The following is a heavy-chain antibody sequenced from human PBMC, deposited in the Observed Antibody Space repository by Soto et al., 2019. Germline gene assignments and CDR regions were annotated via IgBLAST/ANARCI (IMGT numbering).Heavy chain of an antibody. V-gene: IGHV3-33*01. D-gene: IGHD6-13*01. CDR1: GFTFSSYG. CDR3: ARDRIYIAAPGWFDP. Sequence: PVGSLRLSCAASGFTFSSYGMHWVRQAPGKGLEWVAVIWYDGSNKYYADSVKGRFTISRDNFKNTLYLQMNSLRAEDTAVYYCARDRIYIAAPGWFDPWGQGTLVTVSS. CDR2: IWYDGSNK. J-gene: IGHJ5*02.